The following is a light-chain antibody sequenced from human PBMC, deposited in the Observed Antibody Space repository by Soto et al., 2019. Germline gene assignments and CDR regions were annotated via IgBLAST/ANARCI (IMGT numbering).Light chain of an antibody. V-gene: IGKV3-20*01. CDR2: GAS. CDR1: QSVSSTY. CDR3: QQYGTSPVT. Sequence: EIVLTQSPGTLSLSPGERATLSCRASQSVSSTYLAWYQQRPGQAPRLLIFGASSRATGIPDRFSGSGSGTDFTLTVGRLEPEDFAVYFCQQYGTSPVTCGRGTRREIK. J-gene: IGKJ5*01.